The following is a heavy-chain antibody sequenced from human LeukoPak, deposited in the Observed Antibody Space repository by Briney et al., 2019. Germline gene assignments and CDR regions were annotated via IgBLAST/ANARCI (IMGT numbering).Heavy chain of an antibody. V-gene: IGHV5-51*01. CDR1: GNTFTSNW. CDR3: ARAISGHDAFDI. Sequence: GESLKISCKVSGNTFTSNWIGWVRQMPGKGLEWMGIIYPGDSDTRYSPSFQGQVTISADKSISTAYLQWSSLKASDTAMYYCARAISGHDAFDIWGQGTMVTVSS. CDR2: IYPGDSDT. J-gene: IGHJ3*02. D-gene: IGHD2-15*01.